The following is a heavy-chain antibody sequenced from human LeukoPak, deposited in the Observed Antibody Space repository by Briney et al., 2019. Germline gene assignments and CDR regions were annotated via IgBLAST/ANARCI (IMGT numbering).Heavy chain of an antibody. CDR2: IGGSGDST. Sequence: GGSLRLSCAASGFTFSSYAMSWVRQAPGKGLEWVSGIGGSGDSTCYADSVKGRFAISRDNSKNTLYLQMNSLRGEDTAVYYCAKGQVVVAAALVHFDDWGQGTLVTVSS. J-gene: IGHJ4*02. CDR1: GFTFSSYA. V-gene: IGHV3-23*01. CDR3: AKGQVVVAAALVHFDD. D-gene: IGHD2-15*01.